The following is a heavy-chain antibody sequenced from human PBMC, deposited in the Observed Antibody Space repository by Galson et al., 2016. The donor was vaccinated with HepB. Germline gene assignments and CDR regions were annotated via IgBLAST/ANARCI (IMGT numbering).Heavy chain of an antibody. Sequence: SVKVSCKASGYTFTSYGISWVRQAPGQGLEWMGWISAYNGNTNYAQELQGRVTMTTDTFTVTAYMELRSLRSDDTAVYYCARDRGGVWEPIDYWGQGTLVTVSS. CDR2: ISAYNGNT. CDR3: ARDRGGVWEPIDY. V-gene: IGHV1-18*04. CDR1: GYTFTSYG. D-gene: IGHD1-26*01. J-gene: IGHJ4*02.